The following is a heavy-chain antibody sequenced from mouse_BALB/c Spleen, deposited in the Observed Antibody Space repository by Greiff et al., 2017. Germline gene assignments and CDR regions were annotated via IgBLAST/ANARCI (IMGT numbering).Heavy chain of an antibody. V-gene: IGHV5-6-3*01. D-gene: IGHD3-2*01. CDR2: INSNGGST. CDR1: GFTFSSYG. CDR3: ARALDSSVFAY. J-gene: IGHJ3*01. Sequence: EVMLVESGGGLVQPGGSLKLSCAASGFTFSSYGMSWVRQTPDKRLELVATINSNGGSTYYPDSVKGRFTISRDNAKNTLYLQMSSLKSEDTAMYYCARALDSSVFAYWGQGTLVTVSA.